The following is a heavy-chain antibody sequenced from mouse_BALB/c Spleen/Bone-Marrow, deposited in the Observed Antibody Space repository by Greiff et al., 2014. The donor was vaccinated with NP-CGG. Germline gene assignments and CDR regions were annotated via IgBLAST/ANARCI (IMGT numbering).Heavy chain of an antibody. CDR1: GFTFSTYA. V-gene: IGHV5-9-1*01. Sequence: EVMLVESGGGLAKPGGSLQLSCAASGFTFSTYAMSWVRQTPEKRLEWVATISSSGSYTYYPDSVKGRFTISKDNAKNTLYLQMSSLRSEETAMFYGSRLRMITTYFDIWGAGTTVTVSS. CDR2: ISSSGSYT. CDR3: SRLRMITTYFDI. D-gene: IGHD2-4*01. J-gene: IGHJ1*01.